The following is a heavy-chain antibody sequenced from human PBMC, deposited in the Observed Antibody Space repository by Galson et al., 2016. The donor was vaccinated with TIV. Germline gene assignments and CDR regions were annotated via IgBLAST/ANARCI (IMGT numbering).Heavy chain of an antibody. CDR2: ISGSADRADRA. D-gene: IGHD6-13*01. CDR3: AKGGSWYDY. CDR1: GFTFETYA. J-gene: IGHJ4*02. V-gene: IGHV3-23*01. Sequence: SLRLSCAASGFTFETYAMTWVRQAPGKGLEWVSVISGSADRADRAYYADSVGGRFTIYRDNSKNTVFLEMNSLTVEDTAVYYCAKGGSWYDYWGPGTLVTVSS.